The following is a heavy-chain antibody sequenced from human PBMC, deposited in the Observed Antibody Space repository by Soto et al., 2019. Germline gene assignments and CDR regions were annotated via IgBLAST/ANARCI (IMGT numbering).Heavy chain of an antibody. CDR2: VNNDGRDT. CDR3: XXXXXXXXXXX. CDR1: GFSFSNYW. V-gene: IGHV3-74*01. Sequence: EVQVVESGGDLVQPGGSLRLSCAASGFSFSNYWMHWVRQAPGKGLVWVSRVNNDGRDTIYADSVMGRFTVSRDNAKNTLFLQXNXLXXXDXXXXXXXXXXXXXXXXXWXQGTMVTVSS. J-gene: IGHJ3*01.